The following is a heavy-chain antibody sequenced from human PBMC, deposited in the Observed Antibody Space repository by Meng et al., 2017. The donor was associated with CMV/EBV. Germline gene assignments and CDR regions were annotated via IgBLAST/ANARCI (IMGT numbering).Heavy chain of an antibody. CDR2: INPSGGST. Sequence: ASVKVSCKASGYTFTSYYMHWVRQAPGQGLEWMGIINPSGGSTSYAQKFQGRVTMTRDTSKNQFSLKLSSVTAADTAVYYCARGMSDFWSGYLDYWGQGTLVTVSS. V-gene: IGHV1-46*01. D-gene: IGHD3-3*01. CDR1: GYTFTSYY. J-gene: IGHJ4*02. CDR3: ARGMSDFWSGYLDY.